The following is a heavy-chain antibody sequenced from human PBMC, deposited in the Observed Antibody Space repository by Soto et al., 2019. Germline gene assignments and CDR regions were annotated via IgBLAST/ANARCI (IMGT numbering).Heavy chain of an antibody. J-gene: IGHJ5*02. CDR2: IRQDGGAQ. V-gene: IGHV3-7*03. CDR3: VRGGHGSGSYLGSS. Sequence: RWSLRLSCLASVFTFTTYWMSWLRQAPGKGLQWVANIRQDGGAQYYVDSVKGRFTISRDNAKNSVYLQMDSLRVEDTAVYYCVRGGHGSGSYLGSSWGQGILVTVAS. CDR1: VFTFTTYW. D-gene: IGHD3-10*01.